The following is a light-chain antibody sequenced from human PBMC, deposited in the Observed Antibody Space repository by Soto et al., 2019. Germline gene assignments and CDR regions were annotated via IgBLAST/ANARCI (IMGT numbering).Light chain of an antibody. J-gene: IGLJ1*01. CDR3: SSWTTNESYV. CDR2: DVS. CDR1: SSDVGGYNY. Sequence: QSALTQPASVSGSSGQSITISCTGTSSDVGGYNYVSWYQQHPGKATKLMIFDVSNRPSGVSNRFSGSKSGNTASLTISGLQAEDEADYYCSSWTTNESYVFGAGTKLTVL. V-gene: IGLV2-14*01.